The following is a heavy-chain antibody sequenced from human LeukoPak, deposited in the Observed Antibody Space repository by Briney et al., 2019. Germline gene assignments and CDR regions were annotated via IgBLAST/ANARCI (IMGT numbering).Heavy chain of an antibody. V-gene: IGHV3-15*01. Sequence: ETLSLTCAVYGGSFSAYYWSWIRQSPGKGLEWVGRIKSKTDGGTTDYAAPVKGRFTISRDDSKNTLYLQMNSLKTEDTAVYYCTTKSMVRGVIRYYYYYMDVWGKGTTVTVSS. CDR1: GGSFSAYY. CDR3: TTKSMVRGVIRYYYYYMDV. CDR2: IKSKTDGGTT. J-gene: IGHJ6*03. D-gene: IGHD3-10*01.